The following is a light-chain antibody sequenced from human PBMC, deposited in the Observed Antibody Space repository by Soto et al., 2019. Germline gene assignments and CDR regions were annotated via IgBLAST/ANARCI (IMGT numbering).Light chain of an antibody. Sequence: EFVLTQSPGTLSLSPGDRATLSCRASQTVGSTFVAWYQQRPGQAPRLLIYSTSSRATGIPDRFSGAGSGTGFPLPIRSLEPEDRELYYCQHYGDSLTWTFGQGTKVDIK. CDR1: QTVGSTF. V-gene: IGKV3-20*01. CDR3: QHYGDSLTWT. J-gene: IGKJ1*01. CDR2: STS.